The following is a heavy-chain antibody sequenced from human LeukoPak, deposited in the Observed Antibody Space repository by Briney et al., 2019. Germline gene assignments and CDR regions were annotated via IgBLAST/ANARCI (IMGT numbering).Heavy chain of an antibody. V-gene: IGHV3-11*01. Sequence: PGGSLRLSCAASGFTFSDYYMSWIRQAPGKGLEWVSYISSSGSTIYYADSVKGRFTISRDNAKNSLYLQMNSLRAEDTALYHCAGDVRYSGSYYDAFDIWGQGTMVTVSS. CDR2: ISSSGSTI. CDR3: AGDVRYSGSYYDAFDI. D-gene: IGHD1-26*01. J-gene: IGHJ3*02. CDR1: GFTFSDYY.